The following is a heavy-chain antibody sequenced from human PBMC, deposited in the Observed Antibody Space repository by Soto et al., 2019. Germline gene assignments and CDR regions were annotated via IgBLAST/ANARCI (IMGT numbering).Heavy chain of an antibody. Sequence: QVQLQESGPGLVKPSETLSLTCTVSGGSVSSGNYYWSWIRQPPGKGLEWIGYFYYTGNINYNPSLNCRVTRFIDASTNKFSLRLSSVTAADTAVYYCARSMFYYDATNYSPFEYWGQGTLVTASS. V-gene: IGHV4-61*01. CDR2: FYYTGNI. CDR1: GGSVSSGNYY. J-gene: IGHJ4*02. D-gene: IGHD3-22*01. CDR3: ARSMFYYDATNYSPFEY.